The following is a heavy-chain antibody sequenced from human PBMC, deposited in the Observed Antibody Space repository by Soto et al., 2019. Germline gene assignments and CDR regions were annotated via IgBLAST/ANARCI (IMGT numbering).Heavy chain of an antibody. CDR2: IIPIFGTA. D-gene: IGHD2-15*01. V-gene: IGHV1-69*01. CDR1: GGTFSSYA. J-gene: IGHJ5*02. CDR3: ARACSGGSCYSGEGNWFDP. Sequence: QVQLVQSGAEVKKPGSSVKVSCKASGGTFSSYAISWVRQAPGQGLEWMGGIIPIFGTANYAQKFQGRVTITADESTSTAYMELSSVSSEDTAVYYCARACSGGSCYSGEGNWFDPWGQGTLVTVSS.